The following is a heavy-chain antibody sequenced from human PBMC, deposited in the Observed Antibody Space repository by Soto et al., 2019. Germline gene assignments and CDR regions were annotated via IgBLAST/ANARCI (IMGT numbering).Heavy chain of an antibody. J-gene: IGHJ6*02. CDR3: ARGYSYSSSYAYYYFYGMEV. D-gene: IGHD6-13*01. CDR2: IYYSGST. V-gene: IGHV4-61*05. Sequence: SETLSLTCTVSGGSISSSSYYWGWIRQPPGKGLEWIGYIYYSGSTNYNPSPKSRVTISVDTSKNQFSLKLSSVTAADTAVYYCARGYSYSSSYAYYYFYGMEVWGQGTTVTVSS. CDR1: GGSISSSSYY.